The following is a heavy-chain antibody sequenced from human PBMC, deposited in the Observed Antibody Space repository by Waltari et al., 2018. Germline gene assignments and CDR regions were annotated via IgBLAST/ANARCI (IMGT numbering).Heavy chain of an antibody. D-gene: IGHD3-3*01. J-gene: IGHJ4*02. Sequence: QVQLQQWGAGLLKPSETLSLTCAVYGGSFSGYYWSWIRQPPGQGLEWIGEINQSGSTNYNPSLKSRVTISVDTSKNKFSRKLSSVTAADTAVDYCARRDYDFWSGYQHPFDYWGQGTLVTVSS. V-gene: IGHV4-34*01. CDR2: INQSGST. CDR3: ARRDYDFWSGYQHPFDY. CDR1: GGSFSGYY.